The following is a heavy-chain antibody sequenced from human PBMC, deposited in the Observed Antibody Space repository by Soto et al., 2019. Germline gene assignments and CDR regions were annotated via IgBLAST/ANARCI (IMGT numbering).Heavy chain of an antibody. CDR2: TRNRANGYTT. Sequence: EVQLVESGGGLVQPGGSLRLSCAASGFTFSDHYMDWVRQAPAKGLEWVGRTRNRANGYTTEYAASVKGRFTISRDDSKNSLYRQMNSLETEDTAVDYCARAFYASGSYSLDYWGQGALVTVSS. V-gene: IGHV3-72*01. D-gene: IGHD3-10*01. CDR3: ARAFYASGSYSLDY. CDR1: GFTFSDHY. J-gene: IGHJ4*02.